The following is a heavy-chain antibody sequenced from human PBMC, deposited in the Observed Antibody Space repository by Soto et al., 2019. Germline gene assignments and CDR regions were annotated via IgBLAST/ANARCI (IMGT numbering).Heavy chain of an antibody. V-gene: IGHV4-34*01. Sequence: QVQLQQWGAGLLKPSETLSLTCAVYGGSFSGYYWSWIRQPPGNGLEWIGEINHSGSTNYNPALKSRVTISVDTSKTQLSLKLSSVTAADTAVYYCARGWVHIAASGYNWFDPWGQGTLVTGSS. CDR1: GGSFSGYY. J-gene: IGHJ5*02. CDR3: ARGWVHIAASGYNWFDP. D-gene: IGHD6-13*01. CDR2: INHSGST.